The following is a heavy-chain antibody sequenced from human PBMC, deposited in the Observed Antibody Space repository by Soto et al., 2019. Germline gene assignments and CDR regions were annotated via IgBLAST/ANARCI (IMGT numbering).Heavy chain of an antibody. D-gene: IGHD1-26*01. CDR2: ISNSDDVG. V-gene: IGHV3-23*01. CDR1: GFNFNNRV. CDR3: AKTVGATKLEDH. J-gene: IGHJ4*02. Sequence: EVQLLESGGGLVHPMGSLRLSCSGSGFNFNNRVITWVRQAPGKGLEWVASISNSDDVGFYADSVRGRFSVTRDRSTLTLYLQMDYVEVEDTAIYYCAKTVGATKLEDHWGQGTLVTVSS.